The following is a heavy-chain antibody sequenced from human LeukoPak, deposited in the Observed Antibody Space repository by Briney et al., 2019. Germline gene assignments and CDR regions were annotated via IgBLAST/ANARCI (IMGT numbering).Heavy chain of an antibody. CDR1: GGSFSGYY. Sequence: SETLSLTCAVYGGSFSGYYWSWIRQPPGKGLEWIGEINHSGSTNYNPSLKSRVTISVDTSKNQFSLKLSSVTAADTAVYYCAAMVRNYWGQGTLVTVSS. CDR2: INHSGST. V-gene: IGHV4-34*01. J-gene: IGHJ4*02. D-gene: IGHD3-10*01. CDR3: AAMVRNY.